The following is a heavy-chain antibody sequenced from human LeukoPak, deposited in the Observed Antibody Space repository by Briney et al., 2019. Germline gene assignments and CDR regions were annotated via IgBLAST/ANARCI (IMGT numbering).Heavy chain of an antibody. D-gene: IGHD6-13*01. V-gene: IGHV1-3*01. CDR3: ARAQLGSNRPGDF. CDR2: INAGNGNS. J-gene: IGHJ4*02. Sequence: GASAKVSCKASGYTFSSYDIHWVRQAPGQSLEWMGWINAGNGNSKFSQKFQGRVTITRDTSASTDYMELSSLRSEDTAVYYCARAQLGSNRPGDFWGQGTLVTVSS. CDR1: GYTFSSYD.